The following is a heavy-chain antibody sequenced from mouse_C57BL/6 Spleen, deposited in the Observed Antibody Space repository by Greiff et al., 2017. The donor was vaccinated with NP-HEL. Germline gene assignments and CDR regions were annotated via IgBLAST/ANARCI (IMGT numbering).Heavy chain of an antibody. V-gene: IGHV1-15*01. CDR2: IDPETGGT. CDR3: TRRDYSNYPYWYFDV. D-gene: IGHD2-5*01. Sequence: QVQLQQSGAELVRPGASVTLSCKASGYTFTDYEMHWVKQTPVHGLEWIGAIDPETGGTAYNQKFKGKAILTADKSSSTAYMELRSLTSEDSAVYYCTRRDYSNYPYWYFDVWGTGTTGTVSS. J-gene: IGHJ1*03. CDR1: GYTFTDYE.